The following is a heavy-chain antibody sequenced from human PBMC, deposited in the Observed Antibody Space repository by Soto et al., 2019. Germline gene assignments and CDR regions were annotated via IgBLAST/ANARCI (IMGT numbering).Heavy chain of an antibody. Sequence: ASVKVSCKASGYTFTSYYMHWVRQAPGQGLEWMGIINPSGGSTSYAQKFQGRVTMTRDTSTSTVYMELSSLRSEDTAVYYCGRDRPRLRWNYYYYGMDVWGQGTTVTVSS. V-gene: IGHV1-46*01. J-gene: IGHJ6*02. CDR2: INPSGGST. CDR1: GYTFTSYY. CDR3: GRDRPRLRWNYYYYGMDV. D-gene: IGHD4-17*01.